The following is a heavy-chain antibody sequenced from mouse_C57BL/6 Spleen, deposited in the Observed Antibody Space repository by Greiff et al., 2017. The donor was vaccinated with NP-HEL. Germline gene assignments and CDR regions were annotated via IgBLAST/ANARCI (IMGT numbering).Heavy chain of an antibody. Sequence: VQLQQSGAELVRPGASVKLSCTASGFNIKDYYMHWVKQRPEQGLEWIGRIDPEDGDTEYAPKFQGKATMTADTSSNTAYLQLSSLTSEDTAVYDCTTSDYYYGSSRAYWGQGTLVTVSA. CDR1: GFNIKDYY. V-gene: IGHV14-1*01. CDR3: TTSDYYYGSSRAY. J-gene: IGHJ3*01. CDR2: IDPEDGDT. D-gene: IGHD1-1*01.